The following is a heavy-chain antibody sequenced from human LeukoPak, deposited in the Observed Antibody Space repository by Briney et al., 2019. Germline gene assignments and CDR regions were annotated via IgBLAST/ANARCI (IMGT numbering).Heavy chain of an antibody. CDR1: GFTFSSYA. J-gene: IGHJ4*02. V-gene: IGHV3-23*01. CDR2: ISGSGGST. Sequence: GGSLRLSCAASGFTFSSYAMSWVRQAPGKGLEWVSAISGSGGSTYYADSVKGRFTISRDNSKNTLYLQMNSLRAEDTAVYYCAKDRRGYGYSKGFDYWCQGTLVTVSS. CDR3: AKDRRGYGYSKGFDY. D-gene: IGHD4-11*01.